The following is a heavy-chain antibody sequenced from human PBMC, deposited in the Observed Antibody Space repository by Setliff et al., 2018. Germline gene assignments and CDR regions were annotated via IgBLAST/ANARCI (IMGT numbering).Heavy chain of an antibody. J-gene: IGHJ4*02. Sequence: SETLSLTCTVSGGSISSSSYYWGWIRQPPGKGLEWIGSIYYSGSTYYNPSLKSRVTISVDTSKNQFSLKLSSVTAADTAVYYCARRRGIDDYWGQGTLVTSPQ. V-gene: IGHV4-39*01. CDR1: GGSISSSSYY. CDR3: ARRRGIDDY. CDR2: IYYSGST.